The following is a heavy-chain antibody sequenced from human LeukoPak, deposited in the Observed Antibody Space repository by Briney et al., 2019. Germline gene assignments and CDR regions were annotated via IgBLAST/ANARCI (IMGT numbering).Heavy chain of an antibody. V-gene: IGHV4-34*01. Sequence: SETLSLTCAVYGGSFSDYYWSWVRQSPGKGLEWIGEINQSGSINYNPSLQSRVIISVDTSKNQFSLKLSSVTAADTAVYYCARARPYYDFWSGSYKEYYFDYWGQGTLVTVSS. D-gene: IGHD3-3*01. CDR2: INQSGSI. CDR3: ARARPYYDFWSGSYKEYYFDY. J-gene: IGHJ4*02. CDR1: GGSFSDYY.